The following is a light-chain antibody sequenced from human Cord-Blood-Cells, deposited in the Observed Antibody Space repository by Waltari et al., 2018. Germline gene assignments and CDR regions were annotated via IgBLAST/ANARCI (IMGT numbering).Light chain of an antibody. V-gene: IGKV3-11*01. Sequence: IVLTQSPATLSLSLGERATFSCRASQSVSSYLALYQQKPGQAPRLRIYDASNRATGIPARFSGSGSGTDYTLTISSLEPEDFAVYYCQQRSNWLTFGGGTKVEIK. CDR3: QQRSNWLT. J-gene: IGKJ4*01. CDR1: QSVSSY. CDR2: DAS.